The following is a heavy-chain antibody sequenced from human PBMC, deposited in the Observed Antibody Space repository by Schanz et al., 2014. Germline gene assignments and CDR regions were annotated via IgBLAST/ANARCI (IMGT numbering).Heavy chain of an antibody. V-gene: IGHV3-21*02. CDR3: ARVLRGVLPATLGDAFDT. CDR2: ISSSSTYI. CDR1: GFTFSTYT. J-gene: IGHJ3*02. D-gene: IGHD2-15*01. Sequence: DVQLVESGGCLVKPGGSLRLSCAASGFTFSTYTMNWVRQAPGKGLEWVSSISSSSTYIYYTDSLKGRFTISRDNAKNSLYLQMNSLRAEDTAMYYCARVLRGVLPATLGDAFDTWGQGTMVTISS.